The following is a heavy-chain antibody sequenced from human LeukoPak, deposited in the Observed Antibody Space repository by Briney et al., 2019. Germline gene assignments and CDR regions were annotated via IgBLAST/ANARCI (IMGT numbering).Heavy chain of an antibody. V-gene: IGHV3-23*01. J-gene: IGHJ3*01. D-gene: IGHD1-7*01. CDR2: ISDSGGIT. Sequence: GASLRLPCAAPALTFSIFAMYCGSQGPGEGWDCDAVISDSGGITYYADSLKGRFTISRDNSKNTLYLQMNSLRAEDTAVYYCAKDIVPNYGSTFDFWGQGTMVTVSS. CDR1: ALTFSIFA. CDR3: AKDIVPNYGSTFDF.